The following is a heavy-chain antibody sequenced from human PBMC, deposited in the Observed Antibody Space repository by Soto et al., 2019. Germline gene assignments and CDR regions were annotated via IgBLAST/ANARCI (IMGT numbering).Heavy chain of an antibody. J-gene: IGHJ4*02. Sequence: GALKISGKGCGYNFAGYWIAWVRQMPGKGLELMGIIYPSDSDTRYRPSFQGQVTISADKSISSAYLQWSSLRASDTAMYYCATGGVSTRTFDYWGQGTPVTVSS. D-gene: IGHD3-3*01. CDR2: IYPSDSDT. CDR3: ATGGVSTRTFDY. CDR1: GYNFAGYW. V-gene: IGHV5-51*01.